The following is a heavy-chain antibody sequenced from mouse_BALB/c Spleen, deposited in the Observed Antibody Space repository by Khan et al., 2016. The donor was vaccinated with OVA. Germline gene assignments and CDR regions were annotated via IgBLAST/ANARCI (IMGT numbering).Heavy chain of an antibody. CDR2: INPSNGYT. Sequence: QVQLQQSGAELARPGASVKMSCKASGYTFTSYTIHWVKQRPGQGLDWIGYINPSNGYTNYNQKFKDKATLTADKSSSTAYMQLSSLTSEDSAVYYCARRIYHDYDGAGFAYWGQGTLVTVSA. J-gene: IGHJ3*01. V-gene: IGHV1-4*01. CDR1: GYTFTSYT. D-gene: IGHD2-4*01. CDR3: ARRIYHDYDGAGFAY.